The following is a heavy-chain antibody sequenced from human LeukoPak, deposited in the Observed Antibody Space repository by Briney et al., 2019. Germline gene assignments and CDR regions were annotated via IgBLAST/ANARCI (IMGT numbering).Heavy chain of an antibody. CDR3: ATIRFQGRYYYYGMDV. V-gene: IGHV1-24*01. J-gene: IGHJ6*02. CDR1: GYTLTELS. D-gene: IGHD3-3*01. Sequence: ASVKVSCKVSGYTLTELSMHWVRQAPGKGLEWMGGFDPEDGETIYAQKFQGRVTMTEDTSTDTAYMELSSLRSEDTAVYYCATIRFQGRYYYYGMDVWGQGTTVTVSS. CDR2: FDPEDGET.